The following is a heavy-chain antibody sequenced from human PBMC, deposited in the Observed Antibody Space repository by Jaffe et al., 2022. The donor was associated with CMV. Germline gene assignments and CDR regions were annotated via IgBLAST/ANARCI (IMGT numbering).Heavy chain of an antibody. J-gene: IGHJ4*02. V-gene: IGHV3-23*04. CDR2: INYNGDSV. CDR1: GFTFATHA. Sequence: EVEVVESGGRLVQPGGSLRLSCTASGFTFATHAMSWVRLRPEKGLEWVSIINYNGDSVKYGDSVEGRFFISRDNAMNTVYLQMYSLRAEDTAVYYCAKADCDSTGCFRSDYWGRGTLVTVSS. CDR3: AKADCDSTGCFRSDY. D-gene: IGHD2-2*01.